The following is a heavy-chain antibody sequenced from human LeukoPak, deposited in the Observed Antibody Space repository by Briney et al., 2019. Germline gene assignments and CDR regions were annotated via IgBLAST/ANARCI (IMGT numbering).Heavy chain of an antibody. J-gene: IGHJ4*02. D-gene: IGHD3-9*01. Sequence: SETLSLTCAVYGGSFSGYYWSWIRQPPGKGLEWIGEINHSGSTNYNPSLKSRVTISVDTSKNQFSLKLSSVTAADTAVYYCARVHYDILTGYHYYYFDYWGQGTLVTVSS. CDR2: INHSGST. V-gene: IGHV4-34*01. CDR1: GGSFSGYY. CDR3: ARVHYDILTGYHYYYFDY.